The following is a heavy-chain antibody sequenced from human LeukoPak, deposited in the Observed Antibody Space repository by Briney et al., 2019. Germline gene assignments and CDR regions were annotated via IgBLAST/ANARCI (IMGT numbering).Heavy chain of an antibody. D-gene: IGHD3-16*01. J-gene: IGHJ4*02. CDR2: IWYDGSNK. CDR3: ARALHFEGFGPFDY. V-gene: IGHV3-33*01. CDR1: GLTFSSYG. Sequence: PGGSLRLSCAASGLTFSSYGMHWVRQAPGKELEWVAVIWYDGSNKYYADSVKGRFTISRDNSKNTLYLQMNSLRAEDTAVYYCARALHFEGFGPFDYWGQGTLVTVSS.